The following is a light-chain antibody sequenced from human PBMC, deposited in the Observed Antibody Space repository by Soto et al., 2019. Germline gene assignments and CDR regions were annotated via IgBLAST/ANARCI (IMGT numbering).Light chain of an antibody. Sequence: QSVLTQPASVSGSPGQSIAISCTGTSSDVGGYYYVSWYQQHPDKAPKLIIYEVTKRPSGVSKRFSGSKSGNTASLTIAGLQPDHEADYYCSSHTSGDTRVFGSGTKLTVL. CDR1: SSDVGGYYY. CDR2: EVT. J-gene: IGLJ1*01. V-gene: IGLV2-14*01. CDR3: SSHTSGDTRV.